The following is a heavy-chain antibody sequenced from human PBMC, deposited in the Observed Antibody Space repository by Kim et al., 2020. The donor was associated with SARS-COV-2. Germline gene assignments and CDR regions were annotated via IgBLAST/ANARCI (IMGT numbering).Heavy chain of an antibody. CDR2: IYYSGST. V-gene: IGHV4-31*03. CDR3: AKVVAGEGCYGMDV. Sequence: SETLSLTCTVSGGSISSGGYYWSWIRQHPGKGLEWIGYIYYSGSTYYNPSLKSRVTISIYTSKNQFSLKLSSVTAADTALYYCAKVVAGEGCYGMDVWGQGTTVTVSS. D-gene: IGHD6-19*01. J-gene: IGHJ6*02. CDR1: GGSISSGGYY.